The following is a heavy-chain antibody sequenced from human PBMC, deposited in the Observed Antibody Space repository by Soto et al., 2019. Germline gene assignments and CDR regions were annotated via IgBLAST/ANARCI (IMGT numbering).Heavy chain of an antibody. CDR2: IIYDGSTK. V-gene: IGHV3-30*18. CDR3: AKDRMGAGVRGYFDY. D-gene: IGHD3-10*01. CDR1: GFTFSSYG. J-gene: IGHJ4*02. Sequence: QVQLVESGGGVVQPGRSLRLSCAASGFTFSSYGMHWVRQAPGKGLEWVAVIIYDGSTKYYADSVKGRFTISRDNTKSPLYQKMNSLRAEDTAVYYCAKDRMGAGVRGYFDYWGQGTLVTVSS.